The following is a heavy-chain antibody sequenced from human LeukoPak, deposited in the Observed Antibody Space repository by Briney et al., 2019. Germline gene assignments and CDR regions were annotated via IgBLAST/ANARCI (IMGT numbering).Heavy chain of an antibody. CDR2: ISGSGLTT. CDR1: GFTFSIYG. CDR3: AKDPNGDYVGAFDS. V-gene: IGHV3-23*01. J-gene: IGHJ3*02. Sequence: GGSLRLSCAASGFTFSIYGMSWVRQAPGKGLEWVSHISGSGLTTYYADSVKGRFSISRDKSKNTLYLQMNSLTAEDTAVYYCAKDPNGDYVGAFDSWGQGTMVTVSS. D-gene: IGHD4-17*01.